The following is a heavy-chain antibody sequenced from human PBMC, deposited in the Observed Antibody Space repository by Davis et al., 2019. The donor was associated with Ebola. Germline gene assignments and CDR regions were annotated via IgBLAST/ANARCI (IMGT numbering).Heavy chain of an antibody. CDR1: GYSISRGYH. Sequence: PGGSLRLSCAVSGYSISRGYHWGWVRQAPGKGLEWIGSLSYSGTSYYTPSLKSRVTISADTSKNQFSLRLTSVTAADTAVYYCVKGETSFDFWGQGTLVTVSS. CDR3: VKGETSFDF. D-gene: IGHD5-24*01. CDR2: LSYSGTS. J-gene: IGHJ4*02. V-gene: IGHV4-38-2*01.